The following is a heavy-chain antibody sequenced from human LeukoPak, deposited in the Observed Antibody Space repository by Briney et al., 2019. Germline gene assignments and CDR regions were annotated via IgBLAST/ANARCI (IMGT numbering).Heavy chain of an antibody. J-gene: IGHJ6*03. CDR1: GGSISSGSYY. V-gene: IGHV4-61*02. CDR2: IYTSGST. CDR3: ARDGEAGYYYYYYMDV. D-gene: IGHD7-27*01. Sequence: SETLSLTCTVSGGSISSGSYYWSWIRQPAGKGLEWIGRIYTSGSTNYNPSLKSRVTMSVDTSKNQFSLKLSSVTAADTAVYYCARDGEAGYYYYYYMDVWGKGTTVTVSS.